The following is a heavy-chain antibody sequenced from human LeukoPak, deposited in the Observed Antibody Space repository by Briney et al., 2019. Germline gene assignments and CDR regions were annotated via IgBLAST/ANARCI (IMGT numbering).Heavy chain of an antibody. CDR3: AKDLVSSGLSISGSFDY. V-gene: IGHV3-23*01. J-gene: IGHJ4*02. CDR1: GFTFSSYA. CDR2: ISGSGGST. Sequence: GGSLRLSCAASGFTFSSYAMSWVRQAPGKGLEWVSAISGSGGSTYYADSVKGRFTISRDNSKNTLYLQMNSLRAEDTAVYYCAKDLVSSGLSISGSFDYWGQGTLVTVSS. D-gene: IGHD5-18*01.